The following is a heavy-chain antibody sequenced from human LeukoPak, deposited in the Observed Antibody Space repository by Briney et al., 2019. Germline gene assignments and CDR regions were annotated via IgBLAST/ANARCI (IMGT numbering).Heavy chain of an antibody. CDR1: GDSISSHY. CDR2: IHYSGTT. Sequence: PSETLSLTCSVSGDSISSHYWTWIRQPPGKGLEWIGYIHYSGTTNYNPSLKSRITTSLDPSKNQFSLKLNSVTAADTAVYYCARGGWSLDYWGQGTLVTVSS. V-gene: IGHV4-59*11. J-gene: IGHJ4*02. CDR3: ARGGWSLDY. D-gene: IGHD6-19*01.